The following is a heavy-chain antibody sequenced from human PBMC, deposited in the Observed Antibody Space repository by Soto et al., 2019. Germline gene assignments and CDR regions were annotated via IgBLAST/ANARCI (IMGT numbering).Heavy chain of an antibody. CDR3: ASTVTTDYYYYGMDV. D-gene: IGHD4-17*01. J-gene: IGHJ6*02. Sequence: QVQLQESGPGLVKPSQTLSLTCTVSGGSISSGGYYWSWIRQHPGNGLEWIGYIYYSGSTYYNPSLKSRVTISVDTSNNQFSLKLSSVTAADTAVYYCASTVTTDYYYYGMDVWGQGTTVTVSS. CDR1: GGSISSGGYY. V-gene: IGHV4-31*03. CDR2: IYYSGST.